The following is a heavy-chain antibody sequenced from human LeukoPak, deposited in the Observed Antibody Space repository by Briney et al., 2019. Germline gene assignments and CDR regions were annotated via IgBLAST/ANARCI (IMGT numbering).Heavy chain of an antibody. D-gene: IGHD6-6*01. V-gene: IGHV3-30*04. Sequence: GGSLRLSCAASGFTFSSYAMHWVRQTPGKGLEWVAIISYDGSNKYYADSVKGRFTISRDNARNSMYLQMNSLRAEDTAMYYCGRVGGRSVAAKGDAFDIWGQGTMVTVSS. CDR2: ISYDGSNK. J-gene: IGHJ3*02. CDR1: GFTFSSYA. CDR3: GRVGGRSVAAKGDAFDI.